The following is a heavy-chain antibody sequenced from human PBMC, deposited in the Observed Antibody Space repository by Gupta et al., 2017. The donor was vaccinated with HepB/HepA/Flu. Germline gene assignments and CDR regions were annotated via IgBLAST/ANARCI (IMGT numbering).Heavy chain of an antibody. CDR3: ASGDIVVVVAGRRAQYGFDY. D-gene: IGHD2-15*01. CDR1: GGSIRSSRYY. J-gene: IGHJ4*02. Sequence: QLQLQESGPGLVKPSETLSLTCTVSGGSIRSSRYYLGWLRLPPGKGLAWIGSIYYSGSTYYNPSLKSRVTISVDTSKNQFSLKLSSVTAADTAVYYCASGDIVVVVAGRRAQYGFDYWGQGTLVTVSS. V-gene: IGHV4-39*01. CDR2: IYYSGST.